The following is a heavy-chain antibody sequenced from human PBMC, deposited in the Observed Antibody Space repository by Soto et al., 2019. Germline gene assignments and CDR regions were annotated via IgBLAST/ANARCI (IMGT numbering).Heavy chain of an antibody. Sequence: GASVKVSCKASGGTFSSYAISWVRQAPGQGLEWMGGIIPIFGTANYAQKFQGRVTITADGSTSTAYMELSSLRSEDTAVYYCASTGGRVGAFDIWGQGTMVTVSS. CDR3: ASTGGRVGAFDI. D-gene: IGHD1-1*01. CDR2: IIPIFGTA. V-gene: IGHV1-69*13. J-gene: IGHJ3*02. CDR1: GGTFSSYA.